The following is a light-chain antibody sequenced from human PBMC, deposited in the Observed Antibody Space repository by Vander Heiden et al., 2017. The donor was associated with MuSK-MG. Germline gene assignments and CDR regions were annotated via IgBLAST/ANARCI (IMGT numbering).Light chain of an antibody. CDR1: QTVSSC. CDR3: QQYKSYWT. J-gene: IGKJ1*01. V-gene: IGKV1-5*03. Sequence: DIQMTQSPSTLSASAGDRATLTCRASQTVSSCLAWYQQKPGKAPKLLIYTASSVTSRVLTRFSSSGSGAEFTLTISSLPPDYFASYCCQQYKSYWTFGQGTKLAIK. CDR2: TAS.